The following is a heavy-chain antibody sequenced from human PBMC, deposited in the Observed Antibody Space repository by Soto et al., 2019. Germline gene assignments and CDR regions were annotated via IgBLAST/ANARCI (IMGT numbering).Heavy chain of an antibody. CDR3: ARGGMTTVNHYYYYGMDV. J-gene: IGHJ6*02. Sequence: SETLSLTCTVSGGSISSYYWSWIRQPPGKGLEWIGYIYYSGSTNYNPSLKSRVTISVDTSKNQFSLKLSSVTAADTAVYYCARGGMTTVNHYYYYGMDVWGQGTTVTVSS. D-gene: IGHD4-4*01. CDR2: IYYSGST. CDR1: GGSISSYY. V-gene: IGHV4-59*01.